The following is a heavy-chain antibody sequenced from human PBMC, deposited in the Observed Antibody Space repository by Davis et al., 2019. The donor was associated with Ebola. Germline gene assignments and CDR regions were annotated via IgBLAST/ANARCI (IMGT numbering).Heavy chain of an antibody. V-gene: IGHV3-23*01. D-gene: IGHD2-2*01. CDR3: ARGYQLLPYGMDV. CDR2: ISGSGGST. J-gene: IGHJ6*02. Sequence: PGGSLRLSCAASGFTFSSYAMSWVRQAPGKGLEWVSAISGSGGSTYYADSVKGRFTISRDNAKNTLYLQMNSLRAEDTAVYYCARGYQLLPYGMDVWGQGTTVTVSS. CDR1: GFTFSSYA.